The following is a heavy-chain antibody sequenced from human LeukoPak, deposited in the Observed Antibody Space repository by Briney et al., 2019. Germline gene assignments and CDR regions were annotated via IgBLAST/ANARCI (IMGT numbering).Heavy chain of an antibody. CDR2: INTNTGNP. CDR1: GYTFSNYA. D-gene: IGHD3-22*01. J-gene: IGHJ3*02. CDR3: ARGAKDSSGYHPTYAFDI. V-gene: IGHV7-4-1*02. Sequence: ASVKVSCKASGYTFSNYAMNWVRQAPGQGLEWMGWINTNTGNPTYAQGFTGQFVFSLDTSVSTAYLQISTVKGEDTAVYYCARGAKDSSGYHPTYAFDIWGQGTMVTVSS.